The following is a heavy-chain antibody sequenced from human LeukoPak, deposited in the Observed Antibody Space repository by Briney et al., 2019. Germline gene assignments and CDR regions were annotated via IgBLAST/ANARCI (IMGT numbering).Heavy chain of an antibody. Sequence: GGSLRLSCAVSGFTFSSYMHWVRQAPGKGLEWVALISYDANKQFQSDSVKGRFTISRDNSKNTLYLQMNSLRVEDTAVYYCARISLAFGMDVWGQGTTVIVSS. CDR2: ISYDANKQ. D-gene: IGHD3-16*01. J-gene: IGHJ6*02. CDR3: ARISLAFGMDV. CDR1: GFTFSSY. V-gene: IGHV3-30-3*01.